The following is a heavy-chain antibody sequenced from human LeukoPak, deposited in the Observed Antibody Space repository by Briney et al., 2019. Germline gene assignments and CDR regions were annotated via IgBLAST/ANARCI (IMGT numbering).Heavy chain of an antibody. CDR3: ARSGPKELLRYFDY. CDR2: ISGSGGST. V-gene: IGHV3-23*01. CDR1: GFTFSSFA. D-gene: IGHD1-26*01. J-gene: IGHJ4*02. Sequence: GGSLRLSCAASGFTFSSFAMSWVRQAPGKGLEWVSAISGSGGSTYYADSVKGRFTISRDNSKNTLYLQMNSLRAEDTAVYYCARSGPKELLRYFDYWGQGTLVTVSS.